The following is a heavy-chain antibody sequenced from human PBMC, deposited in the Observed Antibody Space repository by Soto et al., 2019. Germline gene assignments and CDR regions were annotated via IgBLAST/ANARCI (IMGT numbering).Heavy chain of an antibody. D-gene: IGHD2-8*02. CDR1: GFTFSSYG. CDR3: AKDLGGVIRFDP. V-gene: IGHV3-30*18. Sequence: GGSLRLSCAASGFTFSSYGMHWVRQAPGKGLEWVAVISYDGSNKYYADSVKGRFTISRDNSKNTLYLQMNSLRAEDTAVYYCAKDLGGVIRFDPWGQGTLVTVSS. J-gene: IGHJ5*02. CDR2: ISYDGSNK.